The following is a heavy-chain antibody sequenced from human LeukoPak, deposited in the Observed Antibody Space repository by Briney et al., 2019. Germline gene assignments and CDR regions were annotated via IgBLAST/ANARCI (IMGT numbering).Heavy chain of an antibody. CDR2: INTDGTTT. Sequence: PGGSLRLSCTSSTTFSKYWMHWVRQAPGKGLEWVSRINTDGTTTNYADSVKGRFTISRDNSKNTLYLQMNSLRAEDTAVYYCAREGPNRVFDYWGQGTLVTVSS. CDR3: AREGPNRVFDY. D-gene: IGHD2/OR15-2a*01. V-gene: IGHV3-74*01. J-gene: IGHJ4*02. CDR1: TTFSKYW.